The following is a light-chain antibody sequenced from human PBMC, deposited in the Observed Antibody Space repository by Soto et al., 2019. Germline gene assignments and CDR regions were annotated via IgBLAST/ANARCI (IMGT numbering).Light chain of an antibody. CDR2: LNSDGSH. Sequence: QSVLTQSPSASASLGASVKLTCTLSSGHSSYAIAWHQQQPEKGPRYLMKLNSDGSHSKGDGIPDRFSGSSSGAERYLPISSLQSEDEADYYCQTWGTGTWVFGGGTKLTVL. CDR3: QTWGTGTWV. CDR1: SGHSSYA. J-gene: IGLJ3*02. V-gene: IGLV4-69*01.